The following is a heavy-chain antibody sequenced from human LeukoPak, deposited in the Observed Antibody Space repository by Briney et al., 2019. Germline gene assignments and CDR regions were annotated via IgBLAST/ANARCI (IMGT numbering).Heavy chain of an antibody. D-gene: IGHD1-14*01. CDR1: GGSISSGGYY. J-gene: IGHJ4*02. CDR3: AGVAYPSEFDY. CDR2: IYYSGST. Sequence: SETLSLTCTVSGGSISSGGYYWSWIRQHPGKGLEWIGYIYYSGSTYYNPSLKSRVTISVDTSKNQFSLKLSSVTAADTAVYYCAGVAYPSEFDYWGQGTLVTVSS. V-gene: IGHV4-31*03.